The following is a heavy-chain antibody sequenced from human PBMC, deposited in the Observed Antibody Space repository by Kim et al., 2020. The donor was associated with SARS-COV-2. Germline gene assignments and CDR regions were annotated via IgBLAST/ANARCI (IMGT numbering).Heavy chain of an antibody. Sequence: AQKFQGSVTMTEDTSTDTAYMELSSLRSEDTAVYYCATVGGYGDSNFFDYWGQGTLVTVSS. V-gene: IGHV1-24*01. D-gene: IGHD4-17*01. J-gene: IGHJ4*02. CDR3: ATVGGYGDSNFFDY.